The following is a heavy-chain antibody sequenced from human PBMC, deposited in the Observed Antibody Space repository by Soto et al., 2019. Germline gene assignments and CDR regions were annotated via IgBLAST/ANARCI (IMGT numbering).Heavy chain of an antibody. CDR2: IIPIFGTA. D-gene: IGHD2-2*01. V-gene: IGHV1-69*12. Sequence: QVQLVQSGAEVKKPGSSVKVSCKASGGTFSSYAISWVRQAPGQGLEWMGGIIPIFGTANYAQKFQGRVTITANESTSTAYMELSSHRSEDSAVYYCARLYCISTSCYYYGMGVWGKGTTVTVSS. CDR3: ARLYCISTSCYYYGMGV. J-gene: IGHJ6*04. CDR1: GGTFSSYA.